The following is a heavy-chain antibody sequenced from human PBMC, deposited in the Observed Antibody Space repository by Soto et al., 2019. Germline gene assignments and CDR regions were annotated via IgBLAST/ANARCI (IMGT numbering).Heavy chain of an antibody. J-gene: IGHJ4*02. Sequence: SETLSLTCTVSGGSISSYYWSWIRQPPGKGLECIGYIYYSGSTNYNPSLKSRVTISVDTSKNQFSLKLSSVTAADTAVYYCSRRYGGNFDYWGQGTLGTVCS. CDR2: IYYSGST. V-gene: IGHV4-59*01. CDR3: SRRYGGNFDY. D-gene: IGHD1-26*01. CDR1: GGSISSYY.